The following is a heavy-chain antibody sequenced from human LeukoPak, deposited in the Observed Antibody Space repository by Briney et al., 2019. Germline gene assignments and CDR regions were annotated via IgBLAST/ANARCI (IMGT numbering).Heavy chain of an antibody. Sequence: SETLSLTCTVSGGSISSSSYYWGWIRQPPGKGLEWIGYIYYSGSTNYNPSLKSRVTISVDTSKNQFSLKLSSVTAADTAVYYCARTKGSYGYSLDYWGQGTLVTVSS. V-gene: IGHV4-61*05. CDR3: ARTKGSYGYSLDY. D-gene: IGHD5-18*01. CDR2: IYYSGST. CDR1: GGSISSSSYY. J-gene: IGHJ4*02.